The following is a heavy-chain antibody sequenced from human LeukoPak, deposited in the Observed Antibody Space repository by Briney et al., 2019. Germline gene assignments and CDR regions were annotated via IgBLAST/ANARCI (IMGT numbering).Heavy chain of an antibody. CDR2: IYPGDSDT. V-gene: IGHV5-51*01. Sequence: GESLKISCKTSGYIFTTSWIGWVRQMPGKGLEWMGVIYPGDSDTKYSPSSQGQVSISVDKSINTAYLQWSSLKASDTAMYYCARHRVPGNYRGHFDSWGQGTLVTVSS. CDR3: ARHRVPGNYRGHFDS. D-gene: IGHD3-10*01. J-gene: IGHJ4*02. CDR1: GYIFTTSW.